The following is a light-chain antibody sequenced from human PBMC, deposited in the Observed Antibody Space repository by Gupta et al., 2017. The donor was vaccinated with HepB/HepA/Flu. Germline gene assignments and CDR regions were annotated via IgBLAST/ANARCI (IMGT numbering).Light chain of an antibody. V-gene: IGKV1-39*01. Sequence: DIQMTQSPFSLSASVGDRVTITCRTSQSITNYLNWYQQKPGKAPKLLIYAASSLQSGVPSRFSGSGSGTDFTLTISSLQPEDFATYYCQQSYSTPYTFGQGTNLEIK. CDR2: AAS. CDR1: QSITNY. J-gene: IGKJ2*01. CDR3: QQSYSTPYT.